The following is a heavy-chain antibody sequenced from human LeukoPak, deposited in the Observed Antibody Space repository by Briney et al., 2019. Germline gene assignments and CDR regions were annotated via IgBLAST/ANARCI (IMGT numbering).Heavy chain of an antibody. D-gene: IGHD5-18*01. CDR2: INPNSGGT. V-gene: IGHV1-2*04. CDR3: ARSVGYSYGYGY. CDR1: GYTFTGYY. Sequence: ASVKVSCKASGYTFTGYYMHWVRQAPGQGLEWMGWINPNSGGTNYAQKFQGWATMTRDTSISTAYMELSRLRSDDTAVYYCARSVGYSYGYGYWGQGTLVTVSS. J-gene: IGHJ4*02.